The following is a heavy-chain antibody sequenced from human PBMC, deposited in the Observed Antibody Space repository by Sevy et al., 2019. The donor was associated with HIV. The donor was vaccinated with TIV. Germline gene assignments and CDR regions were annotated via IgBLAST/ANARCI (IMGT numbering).Heavy chain of an antibody. D-gene: IGHD6-19*01. V-gene: IGHV1-69*06. CDR1: GGTFSSYA. J-gene: IGHJ6*03. CDR2: IIPIFGTA. Sequence: ASVKVSCKASGGTFSSYAISWVRQAPGQGLEWMGGIIPIFGTANYAQKFQGRVTITADKSTSTAYMELSSLRSEDTAVYYCARARSSGWYSIYYYYYMDVWGKGTTVTVSS. CDR3: ARARSSGWYSIYYYYYMDV.